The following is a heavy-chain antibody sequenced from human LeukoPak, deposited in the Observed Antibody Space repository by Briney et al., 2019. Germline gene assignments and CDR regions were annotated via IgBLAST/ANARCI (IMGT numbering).Heavy chain of an antibody. J-gene: IGHJ4*02. V-gene: IGHV3-53*01. CDR2: IYSDGSTT. Sequence: PGGSLRLACAASGFTSNYMSWVRQAPGKGLEWISLIYSDGSTTFYADSVKGRFTISRDSSKNTFYLQMNRLRPEDTAVYYCASDGYNYFEFWGQGTLVIVSS. CDR1: GFTSNY. D-gene: IGHD5-24*01. CDR3: ASDGYNYFEF.